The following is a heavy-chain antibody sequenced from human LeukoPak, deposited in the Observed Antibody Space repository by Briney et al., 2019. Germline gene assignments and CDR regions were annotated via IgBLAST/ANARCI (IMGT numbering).Heavy chain of an antibody. V-gene: IGHV4-4*07. Sequence: SETLSLTSTVSGGSISSYYWSWIRQPAGKGLEWIGRINTSGNTNYNPSLKSRVTMSVDTSKNQFSLKLSSVTAADTAVYYCARDKRDDSSGYYTVFDYWGQGTLVTVSS. CDR3: ARDKRDDSSGYYTVFDY. CDR1: GGSISSYY. CDR2: INTSGNT. D-gene: IGHD3-22*01. J-gene: IGHJ4*02.